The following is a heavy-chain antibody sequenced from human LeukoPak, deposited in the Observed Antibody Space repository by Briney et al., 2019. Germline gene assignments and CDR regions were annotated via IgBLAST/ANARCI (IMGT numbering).Heavy chain of an antibody. V-gene: IGHV1-2*02. CDR1: GYTFTGYY. CDR3: ARDGALLWFGESYFDY. D-gene: IGHD3-10*01. Sequence: ASVKVSCKASGYTFTGYYMHWVRQAPGQGLEWMGWINPNSGGTNYAQKFQGRVTMTRDTSISTAYMELSRLRSDDTAVYYCARDGALLWFGESYFDYWGQGTLVTVSS. J-gene: IGHJ4*02. CDR2: INPNSGGT.